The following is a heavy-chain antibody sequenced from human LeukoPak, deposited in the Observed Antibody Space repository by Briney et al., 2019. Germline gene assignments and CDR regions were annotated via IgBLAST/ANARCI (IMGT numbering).Heavy chain of an antibody. CDR1: GGSFSGYY. J-gene: IGHJ3*02. V-gene: IGHV4-34*01. CDR3: ARGPWAFDI. CDR2: INHSGST. Sequence: PSETLSLTCAVYGGSFSGYYWSWIRQPPGKGLEWIGEINHSGSTNYNPSLKSRVTISVDTSKNQFSLKRSSVTAPDTAVYYCARGPWAFDIWGQGTMVTVSS.